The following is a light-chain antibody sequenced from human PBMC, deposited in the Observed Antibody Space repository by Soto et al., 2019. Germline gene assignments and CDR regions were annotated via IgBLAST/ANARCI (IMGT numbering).Light chain of an antibody. CDR3: QTWASSIVV. CDR2: QDS. CDR1: KLGHKY. Sequence: SYELTQPPSVSVSPGQTASITCSGDKLGHKYVSWYQQKPGQSPILVIYQDSKRPSGIPERVSGSNSGSTATLTISETQAMDEADYYCQTWASSIVVFGGGTTLTVL. J-gene: IGLJ2*01. V-gene: IGLV3-1*01.